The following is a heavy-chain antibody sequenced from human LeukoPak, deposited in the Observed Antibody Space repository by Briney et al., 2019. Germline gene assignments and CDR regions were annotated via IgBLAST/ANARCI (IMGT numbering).Heavy chain of an antibody. V-gene: IGHV3-7*03. D-gene: IGHD3-10*01. CDR2: IKQGGSEK. Sequence: GGSLRVSCAASGFTFSSYWMTWVRQAPGEGLEWVAHIKQGGSEKYYVDPVKGRVTISRDNAKNPLYLQMNSLRAEDTAVYCYARDILLWFGEPYNYGMDVWGKGATVTVSS. CDR3: ARDILLWFGEPYNYGMDV. CDR1: GFTFSSYW. J-gene: IGHJ6*04.